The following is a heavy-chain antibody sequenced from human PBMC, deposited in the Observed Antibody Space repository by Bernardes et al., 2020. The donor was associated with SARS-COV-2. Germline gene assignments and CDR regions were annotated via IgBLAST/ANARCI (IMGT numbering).Heavy chain of an antibody. V-gene: IGHV1-2*02. D-gene: IGHD1-26*01. CDR2: IYPKTGGT. J-gene: IGHJ3*01. CDR1: GYTFTDYY. CDR3: VSVTWSQRDGFEV. Sequence: ASVKVSCKASGYTFTDYYVHWVRQAPGQGLEWMGWIYPKTGGTEYAQNLQGRVTVTRDTSITTAYMELYRLTFDDTAVYYCVSVTWSQRDGFEVWCHGTMVTVSS.